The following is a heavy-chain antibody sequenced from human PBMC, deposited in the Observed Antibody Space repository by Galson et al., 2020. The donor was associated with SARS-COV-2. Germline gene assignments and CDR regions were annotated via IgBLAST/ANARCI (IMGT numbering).Heavy chain of an antibody. CDR3: ARGRDGIVASISYYYYGMDV. Sequence: SETLSLTCTVSGGSISSSSYYWGWIRQPPGKGLEWIGSIYYSGSTYYNPSLKSRVTISVDTSKNQFSLKLSSVTAADTAVYYCARGRDGIVASISYYYYGMDVWGQGTTVTVSS. CDR1: GGSISSSSYY. CDR2: IYYSGST. J-gene: IGHJ6*02. D-gene: IGHD5-12*01. V-gene: IGHV4-39*07.